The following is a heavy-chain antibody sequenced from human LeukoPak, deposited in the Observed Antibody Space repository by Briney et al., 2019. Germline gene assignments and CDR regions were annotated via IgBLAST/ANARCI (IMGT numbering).Heavy chain of an antibody. J-gene: IGHJ4*02. CDR1: VGTFSSYA. CDR3: ARGEAEVGANDY. V-gene: IGHV1-69*04. D-gene: IGHD1-26*01. CDR2: IIPILGIA. Sequence: SVKVSCKASVGTFSSYAISWVRQAPGQGLEWMGRIIPILGIANYAQKFQGRVTITADKSTSTAYMELSSLRSEDTAVYYCARGEAEVGANDYWGQGTLVTVSS.